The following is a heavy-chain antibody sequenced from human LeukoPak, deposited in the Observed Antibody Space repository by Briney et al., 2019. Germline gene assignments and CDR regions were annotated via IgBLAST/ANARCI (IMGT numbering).Heavy chain of an antibody. CDR1: GFTFNSYA. D-gene: IGHD3-16*01. V-gene: IGHV3-23*01. CDR2: ISGSGDYT. CDR3: ARNSGELDY. Sequence: GGSLRLSCAASGFTFNSYAMSWVRQAPGKGLEWVSAISGSGDYTYYADSVKGRVTISRDNSKNTLYLQMNSLRAEDTAVYYCARNSGELDYWGQGTLVTVSS. J-gene: IGHJ4*02.